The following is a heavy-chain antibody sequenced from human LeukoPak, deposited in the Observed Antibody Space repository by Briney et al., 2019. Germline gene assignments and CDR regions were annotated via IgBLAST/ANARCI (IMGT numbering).Heavy chain of an antibody. D-gene: IGHD2-2*01. Sequence: QSGGSLRLSCAASGFTFSSYWMHWVRQAPGKGLVWVSRINSEGSSTSYADSVKGRFTISRDNAKNTLYLQMNSLRAEDTAVYYCARDHCSSTSCYVNWFDPWGQGTLVTVSS. CDR1: GFTFSSYW. V-gene: IGHV3-74*01. CDR3: ARDHCSSTSCYVNWFDP. CDR2: INSEGSST. J-gene: IGHJ5*02.